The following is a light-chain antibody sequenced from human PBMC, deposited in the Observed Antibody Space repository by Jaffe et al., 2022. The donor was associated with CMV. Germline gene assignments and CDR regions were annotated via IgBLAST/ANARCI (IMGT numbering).Light chain of an antibody. J-gene: IGKJ1*01. CDR3: QQYNYYVT. CDR2: KAS. CDR1: QSINSW. V-gene: IGKV1-5*03. Sequence: DIQMTQSPSTLSASVGDRVTITCRASQSINSWLAWYQQKPGKAPNLLIYKASSLESGVPSRFSGSASGTEFTLTISSLQPDDFATYYCQQYNYYVTFGQGTKVEIK.